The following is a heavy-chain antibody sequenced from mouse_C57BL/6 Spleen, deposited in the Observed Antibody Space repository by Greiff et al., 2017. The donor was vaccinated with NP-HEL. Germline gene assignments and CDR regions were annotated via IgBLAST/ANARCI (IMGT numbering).Heavy chain of an antibody. Sequence: QVQLQQPGAELVKPGASVKLSCKASGYTFTSYWMQWVKQRPGQGLEWIGEIDPSDSYTNYNQQFKGKATLTVDTSARTAYMQLSSLTSEDSAVYYGATLLRRRDYYAMDDWGQGTSVTVSS. CDR1: GYTFTSYW. CDR2: IDPSDSYT. J-gene: IGHJ4*01. V-gene: IGHV1-50*01. D-gene: IGHD2-12*01. CDR3: ATLLRRRDYYAMDD.